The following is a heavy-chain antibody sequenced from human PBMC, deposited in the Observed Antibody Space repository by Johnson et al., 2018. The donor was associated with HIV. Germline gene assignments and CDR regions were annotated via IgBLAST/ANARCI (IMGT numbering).Heavy chain of an antibody. Sequence: VQLVESGGGLAKPAWSPRLSCAASGFTFSSYAMHWVRQAPGKGLEWVANINQDESEKYHVDSVKGRFTISRDNAKNSLYLQMNSLRVEDTAVYYCAKEDCSSVVSSDDTFDIWGQGTMVTLSS. J-gene: IGHJ3*02. CDR2: INQDESEK. V-gene: IGHV3-7*01. CDR3: AKEDCSSVVSSDDTFDI. CDR1: GFTFSSYA. D-gene: IGHD2-2*01.